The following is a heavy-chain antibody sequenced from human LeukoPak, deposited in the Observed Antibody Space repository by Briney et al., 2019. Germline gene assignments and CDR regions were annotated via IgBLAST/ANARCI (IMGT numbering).Heavy chain of an antibody. Sequence: SETLSLTCAVYGGSFSGYYWSWIRQPPGKGLEWIGEINHSGSTNYNPSLKSRVTISVDTSKNQSSLKLSSVTAADTAVYYCARATYGDYWFDPWGQGTLVTVSS. CDR2: INHSGST. CDR3: ARATYGDYWFDP. J-gene: IGHJ5*02. D-gene: IGHD4-17*01. V-gene: IGHV4-34*01. CDR1: GGSFSGYY.